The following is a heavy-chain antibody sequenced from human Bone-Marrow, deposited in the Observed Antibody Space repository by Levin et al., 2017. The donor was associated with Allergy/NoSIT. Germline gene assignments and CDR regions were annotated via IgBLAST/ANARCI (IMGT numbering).Heavy chain of an antibody. CDR3: AREGYNRGLDY. CDR2: IYYSGST. D-gene: IGHD5-24*01. J-gene: IGHJ4*02. CDR1: GGSISSYY. V-gene: IGHV4-59*01. Sequence: SETLSLTCTVSGGSISSYYWSWIRQPPGKGLEWIGYIYYSGSTNYNPSLKSRVTISVDTSKNQFSLKLSSVTAADTAVYYCAREGYNRGLDYWGQGTLVTVSS.